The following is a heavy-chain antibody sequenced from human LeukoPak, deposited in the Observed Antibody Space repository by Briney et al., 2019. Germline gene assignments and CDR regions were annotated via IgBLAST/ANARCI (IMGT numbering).Heavy chain of an antibody. CDR2: ISYDGSNK. D-gene: IGHD5-18*01. CDR3: AREWVGYSYGWGNDAFDI. CDR1: GFTFGSYA. Sequence: PGGSLRLSCAASGFTFGSYAMHWVRQAPGKGLEWVAVISYDGSNKYYADSVKGRFTISRDNSKNTLYLQMNSLRAEDTAVYYCAREWVGYSYGWGNDAFDIWGQGTMVTVSS. J-gene: IGHJ3*02. V-gene: IGHV3-30-3*01.